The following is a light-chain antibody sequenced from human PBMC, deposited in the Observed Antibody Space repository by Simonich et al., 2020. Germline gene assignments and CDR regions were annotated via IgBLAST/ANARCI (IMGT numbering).Light chain of an antibody. CDR3: QQYNSYSRT. V-gene: IGKV1-5*03. J-gene: IGKJ1*01. Sequence: DIQMTQSPSTLSASVGDRVTITCRASQSISSWLAWYQQKTGKAPKLLFYKASSLESGVPSRFSGSGSGTEFTLTISSLQTDDFATYYCQQYNSYSRTFGQGTKVEIK. CDR2: KAS. CDR1: QSISSW.